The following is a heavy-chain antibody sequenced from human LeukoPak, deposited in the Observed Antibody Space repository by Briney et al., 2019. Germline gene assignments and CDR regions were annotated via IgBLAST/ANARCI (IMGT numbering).Heavy chain of an antibody. J-gene: IGHJ5*02. CDR2: ITPRDRGI. D-gene: IGHD2-15*01. V-gene: IGHV1-46*01. CDR3: ARMYCSGGSCYYGFDP. Sequence: ASVKVSCKASGYPFTSYYIHGVRQAPGQGLEWMGIITPRDRGISYVQKFQGGATMPRDTSTSTAYMELSSLRSEDTDVYYCARMYCSGGSCYYGFDPWGQGTLVTVSS. CDR1: GYPFTSYY.